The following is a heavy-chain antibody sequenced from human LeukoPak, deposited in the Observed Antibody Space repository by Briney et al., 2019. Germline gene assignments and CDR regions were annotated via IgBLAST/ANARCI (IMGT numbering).Heavy chain of an antibody. J-gene: IGHJ5*02. CDR1: GGTFSSYA. Sequence: SVKVSCKAPGGTFSSYAISWVRQAPGQGLEWMGGIIPIFGTANYAQKFQGRVTITADESTSTAYMELSSLRSEDTAVYYCARVRVNIRGVTTFDPWGQGTLVTVSS. V-gene: IGHV1-69*13. CDR3: ARVRVNIRGVTTFDP. CDR2: IIPIFGTA. D-gene: IGHD3-10*01.